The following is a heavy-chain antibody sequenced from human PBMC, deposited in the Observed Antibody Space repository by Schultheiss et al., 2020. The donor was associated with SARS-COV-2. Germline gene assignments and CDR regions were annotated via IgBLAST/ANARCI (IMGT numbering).Heavy chain of an antibody. CDR3: ARDDI. CDR2: IPHDGTSR. CDR1: GFTFRSYG. V-gene: IGHV3-30*03. Sequence: GGSLRLSFAASGFTFRSYGMHWVRQAPGKGLEWVASIPHDGTSRYYADSVKGRFTISRDNGKNSLYLQMNDLRAEDTAVYFCARDDIWGQGAMVTVSS. J-gene: IGHJ3*02.